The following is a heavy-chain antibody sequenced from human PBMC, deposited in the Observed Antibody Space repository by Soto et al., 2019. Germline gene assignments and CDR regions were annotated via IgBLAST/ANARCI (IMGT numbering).Heavy chain of an antibody. V-gene: IGHV1-2*04. CDR3: ARASSSSWGDYYYYGMDV. CDR1: GYTITANY. D-gene: IGHD6-6*01. J-gene: IGHJ6*02. CDR2: SNPNSGCS. Sequence: GASVKDSCRASGYTITANYIHWGRQPPGQGREGMGWSNPNSGCSNYAQKSLDWVTMARDTSISTAYMELSRLRSAYTAVYYCARASSSSWGDYYYYGMDVWGQGTTVTVSS.